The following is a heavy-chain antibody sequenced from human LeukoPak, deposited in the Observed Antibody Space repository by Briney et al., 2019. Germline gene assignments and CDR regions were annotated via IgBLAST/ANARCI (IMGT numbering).Heavy chain of an antibody. CDR3: ARDGATYYDFWSGYPSYYYMDV. Sequence: GASVKVSCKASGYTFTSYGISWVRQAPGQGLEWMGWISAYNGNTNYAQKLQGRVTMTTDTSTSTAYMELRSLRSDDTAVYYCARDGATYYDFWSGYPSYYYMDVWGKGTTVTVSS. CDR2: ISAYNGNT. D-gene: IGHD3-3*01. CDR1: GYTFTSYG. J-gene: IGHJ6*03. V-gene: IGHV1-18*01.